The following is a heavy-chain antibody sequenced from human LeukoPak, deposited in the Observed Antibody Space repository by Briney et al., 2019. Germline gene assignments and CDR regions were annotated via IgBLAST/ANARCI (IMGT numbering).Heavy chain of an antibody. J-gene: IGHJ6*03. CDR3: ARGDGGSYFSYYYMDV. CDR1: GFTFSSYE. V-gene: IGHV3-48*03. Sequence: PGGSLRLSCAASGFTFSSYEMNWVRQAPGKGLEWVSYISSSGSTIYYADSVKGRFTISRDNAKNSLYLQMNSLRAEDTAVYYCARGDGGSYFSYYYMDVWGKGTTVTISS. D-gene: IGHD1-26*01. CDR2: ISSSGSTI.